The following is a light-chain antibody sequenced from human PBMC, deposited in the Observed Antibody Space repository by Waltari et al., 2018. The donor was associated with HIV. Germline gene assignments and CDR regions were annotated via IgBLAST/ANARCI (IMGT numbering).Light chain of an antibody. CDR2: DDA. Sequence: SYVLTQPPSVSVAPGQTTMITCGGNNIGSKTVQWYQQKPGQAPILVIDDDADRPPGIPERFSGSNSGNTATLTISRVEAGDEADYFCQVWDGNSDHQVFGGGTKLTVL. CDR3: QVWDGNSDHQV. J-gene: IGLJ3*02. V-gene: IGLV3-21*02. CDR1: NIGSKT.